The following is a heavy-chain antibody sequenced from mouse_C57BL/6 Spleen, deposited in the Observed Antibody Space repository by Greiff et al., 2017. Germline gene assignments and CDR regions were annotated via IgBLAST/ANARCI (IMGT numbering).Heavy chain of an antibody. J-gene: IGHJ2*01. D-gene: IGHD4-1*01. CDR3: ARWGNWDSGHFDY. Sequence: QVQLKESGAELVKPGASVKISCKASGYAFSSYWMNWVKQRPGKGLEWIGQIYPGDGDTNYNGKFKGKATLTADKSSSTAYMQLSSLTSEDSAVYFCARWGNWDSGHFDYWGQGTTLTVSS. CDR1: GYAFSSYW. V-gene: IGHV1-80*01. CDR2: IYPGDGDT.